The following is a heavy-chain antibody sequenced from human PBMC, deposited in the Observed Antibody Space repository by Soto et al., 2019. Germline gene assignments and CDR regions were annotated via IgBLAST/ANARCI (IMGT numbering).Heavy chain of an antibody. CDR1: GFTFSSYA. D-gene: IGHD3-3*01. J-gene: IGHJ4*02. Sequence: GGSLRLSCAASGFTFSSYAMSWVRQAPGKGLEWVAVISYDGSNKYYADSVKGRFTISRDNSKNTLYLQMNSLRAEDTAVYYCAKEQDLEWLPRGGYFDYWGQGTLVTVSS. CDR2: ISYDGSNK. CDR3: AKEQDLEWLPRGGYFDY. V-gene: IGHV3-30*18.